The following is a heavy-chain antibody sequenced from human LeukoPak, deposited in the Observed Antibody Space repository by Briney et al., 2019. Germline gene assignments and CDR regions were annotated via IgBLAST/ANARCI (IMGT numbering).Heavy chain of an antibody. CDR1: GGSISSSSYY. CDR2: IYYSGST. V-gene: IGHV4-39*01. CDR3: ARILSSTAIPLDY. J-gene: IGHJ4*02. D-gene: IGHD2-21*02. Sequence: PSETLSLTCTVSGGSISSSSYYWGWIRQPPGKGLERIGSIYYSGSTYYNPSLKSRVTISVDTSKNQFSLKLSSVTAADTAVYYCARILSSTAIPLDYWGQGTLVTVSS.